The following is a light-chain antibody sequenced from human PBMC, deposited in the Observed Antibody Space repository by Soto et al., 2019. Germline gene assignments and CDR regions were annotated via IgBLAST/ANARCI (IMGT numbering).Light chain of an antibody. V-gene: IGKV3-20*01. J-gene: IGKJ1*01. CDR1: QSVSSS. CDR2: DVS. Sequence: EIVLTQSPGTLSLSPGERATLSCRSSQSVSSSLAWYQQNRGQAPRLLIYDVSNRATGIPDRFSGSGSGTDFTLTISRLEPEDVAMYYCQHYGSSLWTFGQGTKVDIK. CDR3: QHYGSSLWT.